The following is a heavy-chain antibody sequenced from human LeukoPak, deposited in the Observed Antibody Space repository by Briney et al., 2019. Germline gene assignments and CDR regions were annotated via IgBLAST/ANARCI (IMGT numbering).Heavy chain of an antibody. Sequence: PSETLSLTCTDSGGFFSSYYWSWIRQAPGKGMEWIGYIYYRAGTSYNPSLKSGVTISEDTSKNQISLRLNSVTAADTAVYYCARGRWLAPIDHWGQGTLVTVSS. V-gene: IGHV4-59*01. J-gene: IGHJ4*02. CDR1: GGFFSSYY. CDR2: IYYRAGT. CDR3: ARGRWLAPIDH. D-gene: IGHD6-19*01.